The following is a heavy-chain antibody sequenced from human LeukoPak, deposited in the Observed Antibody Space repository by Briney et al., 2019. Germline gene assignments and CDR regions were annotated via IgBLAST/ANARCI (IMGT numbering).Heavy chain of an antibody. D-gene: IGHD3-9*01. CDR3: ARNQLRYFDWLLGY. J-gene: IGHJ4*02. V-gene: IGHV1-18*01. CDR2: ISAYNGNT. Sequence: ASVKVSCKASAYTFTSYGISWVRQAPGQGLEWMGWISAYNGNTNYAQKLQGRVTMTTDTSTSTAYMELRSLRSDDTAVYYCARNQLRYFDWLLGYWGQGTLVTVSS. CDR1: AYTFTSYG.